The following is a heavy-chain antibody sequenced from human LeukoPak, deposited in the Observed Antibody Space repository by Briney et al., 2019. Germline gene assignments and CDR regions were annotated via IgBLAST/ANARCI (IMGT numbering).Heavy chain of an antibody. D-gene: IGHD2-21*02. Sequence: PGGSLRLSCAASGFTFSSYSMNWVRQAPGKGLVWVSSISSSSSYIYYADSVKGRFTISRDNAKNSLYLQMNSLRAEDTAVYYCARDKGSPYCGGDCSTAWFDPWGQGTLVTVSS. CDR3: ARDKGSPYCGGDCSTAWFDP. J-gene: IGHJ5*02. CDR2: ISSSSSYI. CDR1: GFTFSSYS. V-gene: IGHV3-21*01.